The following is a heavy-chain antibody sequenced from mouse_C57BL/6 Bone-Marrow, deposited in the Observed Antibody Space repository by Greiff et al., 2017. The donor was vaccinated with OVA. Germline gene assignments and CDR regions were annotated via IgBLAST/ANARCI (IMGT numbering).Heavy chain of an antibody. Sequence: EVMLQQSGPVLVKPGASVKMSCKASGYTFTDYYMNWVKQSHGKSLEWIGVINPYNGGTSYNQKFTGKATLTVDKSSSTAYMELNSLTSEDSAVYDCARGTTVVGYFDVWGTGNTVTVSS. CDR3: ARGTTVVGYFDV. CDR1: GYTFTDYY. D-gene: IGHD1-1*01. J-gene: IGHJ1*03. V-gene: IGHV1-19*01. CDR2: INPYNGGT.